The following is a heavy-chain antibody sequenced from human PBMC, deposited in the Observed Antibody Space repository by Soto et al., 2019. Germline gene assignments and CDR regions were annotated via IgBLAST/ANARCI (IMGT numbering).Heavy chain of an antibody. CDR2: ISSSSTYI. Sequence: EVQLVESGGGLVKPGGSLRLSCAASGFTFSSYSMNWVRQAPGKGLEWVSSISSSSTYIYYADSVKGRFTISRDNTKNSLYVQMNSLRAEDTAVYYCARAVAEASDYWGQGTLVTVSS. D-gene: IGHD6-13*01. CDR3: ARAVAEASDY. J-gene: IGHJ4*02. V-gene: IGHV3-21*01. CDR1: GFTFSSYS.